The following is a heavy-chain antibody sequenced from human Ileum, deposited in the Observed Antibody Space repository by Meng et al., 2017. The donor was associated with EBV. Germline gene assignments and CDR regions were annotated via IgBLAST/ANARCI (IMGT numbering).Heavy chain of an antibody. D-gene: IGHD3-9*01. Sequence: APPQEAQQGLVMPSQTPSPTSVVFGGSISGGSYWSWIRNTPGNRQEWIGHIYYSGSTNYNPSLKSRLTISLDTTKNQFSLNLSSVTAADTAVYYCARGNAYDLFADYQFFDYWGQGILVTVSS. V-gene: IGHV4-30-4*01. J-gene: IGHJ4*02. CDR1: GGSISGGSY. CDR2: IYYSGST. CDR3: ARGNAYDLFADYQFFDY.